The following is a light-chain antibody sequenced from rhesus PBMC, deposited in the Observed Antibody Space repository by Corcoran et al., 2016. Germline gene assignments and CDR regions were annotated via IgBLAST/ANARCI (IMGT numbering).Light chain of an antibody. CDR2: KAS. J-gene: IGKJ2*01. CDR3: QQGYDTPYS. Sequence: DIQLTQSPSSLSTSVGDRVTITCRPSENVNNHLNWYQQKPGKAPKLLIIKASTLQTGDPSRFSGSGSGTDYTFTISSLQPEDGATYFCQQGYDTPYSFGQGTKVEIK. V-gene: IGKV1-74*01. CDR1: ENVNNH.